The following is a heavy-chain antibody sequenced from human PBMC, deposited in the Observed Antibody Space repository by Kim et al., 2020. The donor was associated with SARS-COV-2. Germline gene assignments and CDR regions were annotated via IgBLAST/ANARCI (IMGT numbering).Heavy chain of an antibody. Sequence: SGPTLVKPTQTLTLTCTFSGFSLSTSGVGVGWIRQPPGKALEWLALIYWDDDKRYSPSLKSGLTITKDTSKNQVVLTMTNMDPVDTATYYCAHRGSIVVVPAAILRQRLVVMDAFDIWGQGTMVTVSS. CDR1: GFSLSTSGVG. CDR3: AHRGSIVVVPAAILRQRLVVMDAFDI. J-gene: IGHJ3*02. D-gene: IGHD2-2*01. V-gene: IGHV2-5*02. CDR2: IYWDDDK.